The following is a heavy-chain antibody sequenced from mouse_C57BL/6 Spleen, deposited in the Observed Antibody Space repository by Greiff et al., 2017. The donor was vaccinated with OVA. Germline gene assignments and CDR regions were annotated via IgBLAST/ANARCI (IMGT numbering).Heavy chain of an antibody. CDR3: ARGEYYFDY. J-gene: IGHJ2*01. CDR1: GFTFSDYY. CDR2: ISNGGGST. V-gene: IGHV5-12*01. Sequence: EVKVVESGGGLVQPGGSLKLSCAASGFTFSDYYMYWVRQTPEKRLEWVAYISNGGGSTYYPDTVKGRFTISRDNAKNTLYLQMSSLKSEDTAMYYCARGEYYFDYWGQGTTLTVSS.